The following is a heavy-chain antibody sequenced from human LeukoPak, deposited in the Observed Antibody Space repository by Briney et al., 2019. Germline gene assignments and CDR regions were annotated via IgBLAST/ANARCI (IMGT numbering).Heavy chain of an antibody. CDR1: GFTFSNAW. V-gene: IGHV3-15*01. Sequence: GGSLRLSCAASGFTFSNAWMGWVRQAPGKGLEWVGRIKSKTDGGTTDYAAPVKGRFTISRDDSKNTLYLQMNSLKTEDTAVYYCTTDLNIVVVPAAKTYYYYFMDVWGKGTTVTVSS. J-gene: IGHJ6*03. CDR3: TTDLNIVVVPAAKTYYYYFMDV. CDR2: IKSKTDGGTT. D-gene: IGHD2-2*01.